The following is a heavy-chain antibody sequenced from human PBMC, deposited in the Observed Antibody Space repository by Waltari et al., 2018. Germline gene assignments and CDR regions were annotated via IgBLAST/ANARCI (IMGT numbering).Heavy chain of an antibody. CDR3: ARAQTTVVTPGTRGLYFDY. D-gene: IGHD4-17*01. V-gene: IGHV4-59*01. CDR1: GGSISSYY. CDR2: IYYSGST. Sequence: QVQLQESGPGLVKPSETLSLTCTVSGGSISSYYCSWIRQPPGKGLEWIGYIYYSGSTNYNPSLKSRVTISVDTSKNQFSLKLSSVTAADTAVYYCARAQTTVVTPGTRGLYFDYWGQGTLVTVSS. J-gene: IGHJ4*02.